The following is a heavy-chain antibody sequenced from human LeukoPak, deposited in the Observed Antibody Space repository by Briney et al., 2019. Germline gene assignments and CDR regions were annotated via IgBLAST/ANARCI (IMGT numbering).Heavy chain of an antibody. J-gene: IGHJ4*02. CDR1: GFTFSSHW. Sequence: GGSLRLPCAASGFTFSSHWMTWVRQAPGKGPEWVASINKDGSEQYYVDSVKGRFTISRDNAKNSLSQQVSSLRAEDTAVYYCTRGGATSSWYWFFWGQGTLVTVSS. V-gene: IGHV3-7*01. CDR3: TRGGATSSWYWFF. CDR2: INKDGSEQ. D-gene: IGHD6-13*01.